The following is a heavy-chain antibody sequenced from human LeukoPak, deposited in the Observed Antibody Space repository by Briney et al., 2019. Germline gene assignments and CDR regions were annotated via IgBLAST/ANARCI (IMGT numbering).Heavy chain of an antibody. D-gene: IGHD6-13*01. V-gene: IGHV4-39*01. CDR2: IYYSGST. CDR1: GGSISSSSYY. J-gene: IGHJ5*02. Sequence: KPSETLSLTCTVSGGSISSSSYYWGWIRQPPGKGLEWIGSIYYSGSTYYNPSLKSRVTISVDTSKNQFSLKLSSVTAADTAVYYCARHSGYSSDWFDPWGQGTLVTVSS. CDR3: ARHSGYSSDWFDP.